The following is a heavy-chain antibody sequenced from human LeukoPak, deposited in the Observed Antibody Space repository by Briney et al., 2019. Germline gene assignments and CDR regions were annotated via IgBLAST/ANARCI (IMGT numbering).Heavy chain of an antibody. Sequence: GGSLRLSCAASGFTFSSYAMHWVRQAPGKGLEWVAVISYDGSNKYYADSVKGRFTISRDNSKNTLYLQMNSLRAEDTAVYYCAKDCNFNYYGSGSPTPDAFDIWGQGTMVTVSS. D-gene: IGHD3-10*01. V-gene: IGHV3-30-3*01. CDR1: GFTFSSYA. CDR2: ISYDGSNK. CDR3: AKDCNFNYYGSGSPTPDAFDI. J-gene: IGHJ3*02.